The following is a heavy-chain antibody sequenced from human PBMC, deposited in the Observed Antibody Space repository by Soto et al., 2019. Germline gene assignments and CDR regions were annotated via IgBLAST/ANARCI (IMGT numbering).Heavy chain of an antibody. CDR3: ARAYSSSSRFVVY. V-gene: IGHV1-46*01. D-gene: IGHD6-6*01. CDR2: INPSGGST. CDR1: GYTFTRYY. Sequence: ASLTVSFTASGYTFTRYYMHWVRQAPGQGLEWMGIINPSGGSTSYAQKFQGRVTMTRDTSTSTVYMELSSLRSEDTAVYYCARAYSSSSRFVVYWGQGTLVTVSS. J-gene: IGHJ4*02.